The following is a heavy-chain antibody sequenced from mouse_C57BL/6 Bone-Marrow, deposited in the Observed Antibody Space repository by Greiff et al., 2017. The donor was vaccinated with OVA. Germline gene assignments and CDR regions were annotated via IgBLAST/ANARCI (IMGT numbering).Heavy chain of an antibody. CDR1: GFTFSSYA. D-gene: IGHD2-4*01. CDR2: ISDGGSYT. J-gene: IGHJ3*01. V-gene: IGHV5-4*01. CDR3: AREDDYDGGAWFAD. Sequence: EVKLMESGGGLVKPGGSLKLSCAASGFTFSSYAMSWVRQTPEKRLEWVATISDGGSYTYYPDNVKGRFTISRDNAKNNLYLQMSHLKSEDTAMYYCAREDDYDGGAWFADWGQGTLVTVSA.